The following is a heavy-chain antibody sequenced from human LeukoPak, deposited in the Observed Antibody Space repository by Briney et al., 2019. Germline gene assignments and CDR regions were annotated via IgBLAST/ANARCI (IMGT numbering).Heavy chain of an antibody. CDR1: GFTFNNFG. V-gene: IGHV3-30*02. Sequence: PGGSLTLSCAASGFTFNNFGMHWVRQAPGKGLEWVSFIGYEGVHKYYADSVKGRFTISKDNSKATLYLQMNSLRPEDTAVYYCAKDLHGGYSSDSWGQGTLVTVFS. CDR3: AKDLHGGYSSDS. J-gene: IGHJ4*02. CDR2: IGYEGVHK. D-gene: IGHD4-23*01.